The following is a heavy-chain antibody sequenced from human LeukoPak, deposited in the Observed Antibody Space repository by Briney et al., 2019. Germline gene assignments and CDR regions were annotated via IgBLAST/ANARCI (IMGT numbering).Heavy chain of an antibody. CDR2: IIPIFGTA. Sequence: ASVKVSCKASGGTFISYAISWVRQAPGQGLEWMGGIIPIFGTANYAQKFQGRVTITADESTSTAYMELSSLRSEDTAVYYCAREGYSSGWPEPRNYYYYGMDVWGQGTTVTVSS. D-gene: IGHD6-19*01. CDR3: AREGYSSGWPEPRNYYYYGMDV. V-gene: IGHV1-69*01. CDR1: GGTFISYA. J-gene: IGHJ6*02.